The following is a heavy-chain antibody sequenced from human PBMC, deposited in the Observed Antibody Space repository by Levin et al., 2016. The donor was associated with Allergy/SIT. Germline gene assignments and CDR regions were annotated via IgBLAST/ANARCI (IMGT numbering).Heavy chain of an antibody. Sequence: LSLTCAASGFTFSSYGMHWVRQAPGKGLEWVAVIWYDGSNKYYADSVKGRFTISRDNSKNTLYLQMNSLRAEDTAVYYCASGIAAADFYFDYWGQGTLVTVSS. CDR1: GFTFSSYG. V-gene: IGHV3-33*01. J-gene: IGHJ4*02. CDR2: IWYDGSNK. D-gene: IGHD6-13*01. CDR3: ASGIAAADFYFDY.